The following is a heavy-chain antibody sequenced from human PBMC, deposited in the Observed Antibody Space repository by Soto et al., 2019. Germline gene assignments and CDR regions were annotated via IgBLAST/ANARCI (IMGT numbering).Heavy chain of an antibody. Sequence: TLSLTCTVSGGSISSGDYYWSWIRQPPGKGLEWIGYIYYSWSTYYNPSLKSRVTVSVDTSKNQFSLKLSSVTAADTAVYYCARDKRVRTYYYASSAYTYYYYGMDVWGQGTTVTVSS. CDR3: ARDKRVRTYYYASSAYTYYYYGMDV. D-gene: IGHD3-22*01. CDR1: GGSISSGDYY. J-gene: IGHJ6*02. V-gene: IGHV4-30-4*01. CDR2: IYYSWST.